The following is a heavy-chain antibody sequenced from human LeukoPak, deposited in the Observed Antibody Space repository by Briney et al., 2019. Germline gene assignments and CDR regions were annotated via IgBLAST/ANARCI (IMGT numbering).Heavy chain of an antibody. V-gene: IGHV1-69*04. CDR2: IIPILGIA. CDR3: ARGGIAAAESAPSSYYYYGMDV. D-gene: IGHD6-13*01. Sequence: GSSVKVSCKASGGTFSSYAISWVRQAPGQGLEWMGRIIPILGIANYAQKFQSRVTITADKSTSTAYMELSSLRSEDTAVYYCARGGIAAAESAPSSYYYYGMDVWGQGTTVTVSS. J-gene: IGHJ6*02. CDR1: GGTFSSYA.